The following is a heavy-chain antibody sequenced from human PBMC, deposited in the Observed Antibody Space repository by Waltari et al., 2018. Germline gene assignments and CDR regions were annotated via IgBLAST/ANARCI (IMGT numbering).Heavy chain of an antibody. Sequence: EVQLEESGGDFVQPGESLRLSCAASGFSFRLYEINWVRQAPGKGLGWIAYIGKRGETIYYADSVKGRFTVSRDNTKNLVCLQMNSLRAEDTAVFYCARGGAYSGGDYWGQGTLVTVSS. V-gene: IGHV3-48*03. CDR1: GFSFRLYE. CDR2: IGKRGETI. D-gene: IGHD2-15*01. CDR3: ARGGAYSGGDY. J-gene: IGHJ4*02.